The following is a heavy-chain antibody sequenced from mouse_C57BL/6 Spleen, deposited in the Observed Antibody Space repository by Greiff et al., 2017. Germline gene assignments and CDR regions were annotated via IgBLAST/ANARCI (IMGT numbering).Heavy chain of an antibody. J-gene: IGHJ2*01. V-gene: IGHV1-80*01. Sequence: QVQLQQSGAELVKPGASVKISCKASGYAFSSCWMNWVKQRPGKGLEWIGQIYPGDGDTNYNGKFKGKATLTADKSSSTAYMQLSSLTSEDSAVYFCARRLSYYFDYWGQGTTLTVSS. CDR1: GYAFSSCW. CDR3: ARRLSYYFDY. D-gene: IGHD2-2*01. CDR2: IYPGDGDT.